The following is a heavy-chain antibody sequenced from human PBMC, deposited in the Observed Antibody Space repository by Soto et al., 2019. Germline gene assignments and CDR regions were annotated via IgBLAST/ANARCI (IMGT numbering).Heavy chain of an antibody. CDR2: ISATGGSP. D-gene: IGHD3-10*01. CDR1: GYTFTTYY. V-gene: IGHV1-46*01. Sequence: GASVKVSCKASGYTFTTYYMHWVRQAPGQGLEWMGGISATGGSPIYAQKFQGRVTMTRDTSASTVYLELTSLTSEDTAVYYCARVDYSGSGPQYHAYWGQGTLVTVSS. J-gene: IGHJ4*02. CDR3: ARVDYSGSGPQYHAY.